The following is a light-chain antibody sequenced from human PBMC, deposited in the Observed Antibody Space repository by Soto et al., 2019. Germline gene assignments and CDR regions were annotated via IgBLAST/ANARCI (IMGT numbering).Light chain of an antibody. Sequence: DIQMTQSPSSISASVGGRVTITCRASQPISSWLAWYQQVPGQAPYLLIYPASTLQSGVPSRFSGSGSGTDFTLTINSLQPGDFATYLCQQGYNFPRAFGQGTRVEI. V-gene: IGKV1-12*01. J-gene: IGKJ1*01. CDR1: QPISSW. CDR3: QQGYNFPRA. CDR2: PAS.